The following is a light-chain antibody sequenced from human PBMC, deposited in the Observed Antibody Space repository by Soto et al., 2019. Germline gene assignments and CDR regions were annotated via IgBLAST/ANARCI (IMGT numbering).Light chain of an antibody. J-gene: IGLJ3*02. CDR3: CSYVGSSTWV. V-gene: IGLV2-23*02. CDR1: RSDVGSYNL. Sequence: QSALTQPASVSGSPGQSITISCTGTRSDVGSYNLVSWYQQHPGKAPKLMIYEVTKRPSGVSSRFSGSKSGYTASLTISGLLAEDEADYYCCSYVGSSTWVFGGGTKLTVL. CDR2: EVT.